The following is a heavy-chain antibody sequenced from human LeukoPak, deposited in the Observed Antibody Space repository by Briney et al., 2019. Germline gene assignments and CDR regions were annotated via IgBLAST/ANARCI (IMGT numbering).Heavy chain of an antibody. CDR3: ARDIPMVGATHYFDY. CDR1: GVSITTYY. J-gene: IGHJ4*02. D-gene: IGHD1-26*01. V-gene: IGHV4-59*01. Sequence: SETLSLTCTVSGVSITTYYRSWLRQSPGRGLEWIGYIHHSVSPTYNPSLKSRVTISVDTSKNQFSLKVSSVTAADTAVYYCARDIPMVGATHYFDYWGQGTLVTVSS. CDR2: IHHSVSP.